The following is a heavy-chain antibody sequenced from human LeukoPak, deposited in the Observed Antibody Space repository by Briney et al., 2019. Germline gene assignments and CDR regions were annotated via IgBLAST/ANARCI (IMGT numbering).Heavy chain of an antibody. J-gene: IGHJ6*02. CDR2: IYYSGST. D-gene: IGHD2-2*01. V-gene: IGHV4-59*01. CDR1: GGSISSYY. Sequence: PSETLSLTCTVSGGSISSYYWSWIRQPPGKGLEWIGYIYYSGSTNYNPSLKSRVTISVDTSKNQLSLKLSSVTAADTAVYYCARATCSSTSCYSEPDYYYGMDVWGQGTTVTVSS. CDR3: ARATCSSTSCYSEPDYYYGMDV.